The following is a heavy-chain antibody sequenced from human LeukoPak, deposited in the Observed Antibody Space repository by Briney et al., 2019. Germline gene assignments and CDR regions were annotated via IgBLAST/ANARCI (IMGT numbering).Heavy chain of an antibody. D-gene: IGHD6-19*01. V-gene: IGHV3-48*03. CDR1: RFTFSSYE. CDR3: ARIGYSSGGYYYYGMDV. J-gene: IGHJ6*02. Sequence: QPGGSLRLSCAASRFTFSSYEMNWVRQAPGKGLEWVSYISSSGSTIYYADSVKGRFTISRDNAKNSLYLPMNSLRAEDTAVYYCARIGYSSGGYYYYGMDVWGQGTTVTVSS. CDR2: ISSSGSTI.